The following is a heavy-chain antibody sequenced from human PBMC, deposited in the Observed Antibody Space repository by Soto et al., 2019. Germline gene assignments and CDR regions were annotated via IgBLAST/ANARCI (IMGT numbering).Heavy chain of an antibody. CDR2: IIPIFGTA. J-gene: IGHJ5*02. CDR1: GGTFSSYA. V-gene: IGHV1-69*13. CDR3: ASAPYDSSGRNWFDP. D-gene: IGHD3-22*01. Sequence: SVKVSCKASGGTFSSYAISWVRQAPGQGLEWMGGIIPIFGTANYAQKFQGRVTITADESTSTAYMELSSLRSEDTAVYYCASAPYDSSGRNWFDPWGQGTLVTVSS.